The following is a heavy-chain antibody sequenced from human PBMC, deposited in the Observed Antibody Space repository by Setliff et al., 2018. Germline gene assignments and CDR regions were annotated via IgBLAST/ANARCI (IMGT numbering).Heavy chain of an antibody. CDR2: INAGNGNT. J-gene: IGHJ6*03. CDR1: GYTFTSYA. CDR3: AREVVLEWLSTYYYYYYMDV. V-gene: IGHV1-3*01. Sequence: ASVKVSCKASGYTFTSYAMHWVRQAPGQRLEWMGWINAGNGNTKYSQKFQGRVTITRDTSASTAYMELSSMRSEDTAVYYCAREVVLEWLSTYYYYYYMDVWGKGTTVTVSS. D-gene: IGHD3-3*01.